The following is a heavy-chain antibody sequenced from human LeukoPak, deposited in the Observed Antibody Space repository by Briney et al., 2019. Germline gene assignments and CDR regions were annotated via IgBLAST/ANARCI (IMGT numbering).Heavy chain of an antibody. J-gene: IGHJ4*02. Sequence: WETLSLTCAVYGGSFSGHYWSCIRQPPGKGLEWIGEIDHSGSTNYNPSLKSRVTISLDTSKNQFSLNLTSVTAADTAVYYCHMVPGGGYFDYWGQGTLVTVSS. CDR3: HMVPGGGYFDY. V-gene: IGHV4-34*01. D-gene: IGHD3-10*01. CDR1: GGSFSGHY. CDR2: IDHSGST.